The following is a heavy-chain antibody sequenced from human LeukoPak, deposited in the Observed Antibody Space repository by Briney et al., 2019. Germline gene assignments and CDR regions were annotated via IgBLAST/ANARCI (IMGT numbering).Heavy chain of an antibody. CDR2: ISYDGSNK. Sequence: PGGSLRLSCAASGFTFSNYAMHWVRQAPGKGLEWVAVISYDGSNKYYADSVKGRFTISRDTSKNTLYLQMNSLRAEDTGVYYCARDGDSYGSYYCYGMDVWGQGTTVTVSS. CDR1: GFTFSNYA. CDR3: ARDGDSYGSYYCYGMDV. J-gene: IGHJ6*02. V-gene: IGHV3-30-3*01. D-gene: IGHD5-18*01.